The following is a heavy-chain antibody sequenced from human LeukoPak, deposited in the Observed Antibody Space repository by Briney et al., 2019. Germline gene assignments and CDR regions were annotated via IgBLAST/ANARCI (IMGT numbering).Heavy chain of an antibody. J-gene: IGHJ4*02. V-gene: IGHV3-23*01. Sequence: PGGSLRLSCAASGFTFSSYAMKWVRQAPGKGLQWVSALSGSGLSKYYADSVRGRFTISRDNSKNTLYLQMNSLRAEDTAIYYCAKGISPSSSWTFDYWGQGTLVTVSS. CDR3: AKGISPSSSWTFDY. CDR2: LSGSGLSK. CDR1: GFTFSSYA. D-gene: IGHD6-13*01.